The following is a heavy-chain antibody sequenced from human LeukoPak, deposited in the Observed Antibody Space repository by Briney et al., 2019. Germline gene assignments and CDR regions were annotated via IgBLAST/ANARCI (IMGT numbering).Heavy chain of an antibody. CDR1: GFTFSSYW. D-gene: IGHD3-16*01. CDR2: INHNGNVN. Sequence: GGSLRLSCAASGFTFSSYWMNWARQAPGKGLEWVASINHNGNVNYYADSVKGRFTISRDNAENSLYLQKSNLRAEDTAVYFCARGGGLDVWGQGATVTVSS. J-gene: IGHJ6*02. CDR3: ARGGGLDV. V-gene: IGHV3-7*03.